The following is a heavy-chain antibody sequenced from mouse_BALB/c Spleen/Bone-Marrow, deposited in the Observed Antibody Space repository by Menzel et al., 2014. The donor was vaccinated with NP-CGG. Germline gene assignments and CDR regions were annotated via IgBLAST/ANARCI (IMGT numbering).Heavy chain of an antibody. CDR3: ARHAYYDQTEVSFVY. V-gene: IGHV5-9-2*01. J-gene: IGHJ3*01. CDR1: GFSFNSYG. D-gene: IGHD2-4*01. Sequence: EVMLVESGGGLVKSGGSLKLSCVASGFSFNSYGMSWVRQTPEKRLEWVATISGGGSYTFYPDSVKGRFTISRDNAKNNLYLQLRSLRSEDTALYYCARHAYYDQTEVSFVYWGQGTLVTVSA. CDR2: ISGGGSYT.